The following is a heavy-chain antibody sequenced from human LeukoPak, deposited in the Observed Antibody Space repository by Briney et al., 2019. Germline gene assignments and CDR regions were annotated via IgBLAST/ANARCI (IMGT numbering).Heavy chain of an antibody. J-gene: IGHJ6*03. CDR3: ARGKIDYGSGSYYLKSYYYYMDV. V-gene: IGHV4-34*01. D-gene: IGHD3-10*01. CDR1: GGSFSGYY. CDR2: INHSGST. Sequence: KPSETLSLTCAVYGGSFSGYYWSWIRQPPGKGLEWIGEINHSGSTNYNPSLKSRVTISVDTSKNQFSLKLSSVTAADTAVYYCARGKIDYGSGSYYLKSYYYYMDVWGKGTTVTVSS.